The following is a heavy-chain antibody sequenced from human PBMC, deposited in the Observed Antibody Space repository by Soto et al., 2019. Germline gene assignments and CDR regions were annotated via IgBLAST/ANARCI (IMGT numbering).Heavy chain of an antibody. V-gene: IGHV4-59*01. CDR3: ARAPGGVSSGYYPLIGFDI. D-gene: IGHD3-22*01. Sequence: SETLSLTCTVAGGSITSYYWSWIRQPPGKGLEWIGYIYYSGSTNYNPSLKSRVTISVDTSKNQFSLKLSSVTAADTAVYYCARAPGGVSSGYYPLIGFDIWGQGTMVT. CDR1: GGSITSYY. J-gene: IGHJ3*02. CDR2: IYYSGST.